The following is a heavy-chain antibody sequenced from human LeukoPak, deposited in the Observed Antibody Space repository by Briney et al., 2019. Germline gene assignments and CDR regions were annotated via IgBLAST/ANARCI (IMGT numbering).Heavy chain of an antibody. D-gene: IGHD1-26*01. Sequence: EPGGSLRLSCAASGFTVSSNYLSWVRQAPGKGLEWVSVIYSGGSSTSYADSVKGRFTISRDNSKNTLYLQMNSLRAEDTAVYHCAKDFVGRLDYWGQGTLVTVSS. CDR3: AKDFVGRLDY. J-gene: IGHJ4*02. CDR2: IYSGGSST. CDR1: GFTVSSNY. V-gene: IGHV3-66*01.